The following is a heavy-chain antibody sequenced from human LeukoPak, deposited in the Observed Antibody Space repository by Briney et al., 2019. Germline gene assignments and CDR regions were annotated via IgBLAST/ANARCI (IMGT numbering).Heavy chain of an antibody. Sequence: GGSLRLSCAASGFTFSSYSINWVRQAPGKGLEWVSSISSSSSYIYYADSVKGRFTISRDNAKNSLYLQMNSLRAEDTAVYYCARSPEIWGVVIASYFDYWGQGTLVTVSS. D-gene: IGHD2-21*01. CDR2: ISSSSSYI. J-gene: IGHJ4*02. CDR1: GFTFSSYS. V-gene: IGHV3-21*01. CDR3: ARSPEIWGVVIASYFDY.